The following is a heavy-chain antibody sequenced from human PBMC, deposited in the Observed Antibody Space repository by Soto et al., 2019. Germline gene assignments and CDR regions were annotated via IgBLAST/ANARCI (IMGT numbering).Heavy chain of an antibody. J-gene: IGHJ4*02. CDR2: ISAYNGNT. Sequence: QVQLVQSGAEVKKPGASVKVSCKASGYPFTSYGISWVRQAPGQGLEWMGRISAYNGNTNYAQKLQCRVTMTTAPSTSTAYMELRSLRSYYTAVYYCARESSSSCHDYWGQGTLVTVSS. CDR1: GYPFTSYG. V-gene: IGHV1-18*01. D-gene: IGHD6-13*01. CDR3: ARESSSSCHDY.